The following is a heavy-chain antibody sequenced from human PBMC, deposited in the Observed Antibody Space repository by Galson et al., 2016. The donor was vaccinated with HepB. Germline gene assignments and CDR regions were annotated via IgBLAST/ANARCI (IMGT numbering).Heavy chain of an antibody. CDR3: AREFSSSWYMRKYFDY. D-gene: IGHD6-13*01. J-gene: IGHJ4*02. CDR1: GFTFSSYW. V-gene: IGHV3-7*01. Sequence: SLRLSCAASGFTFSSYWMNWVRQAPGKGLEWVANIKQDGSEKYYVDSVKGRFTISRDNAKNSLYLKMNSLRAEDTAVYYCAREFSSSWYMRKYFDYWGQGTLVTVSS. CDR2: IKQDGSEK.